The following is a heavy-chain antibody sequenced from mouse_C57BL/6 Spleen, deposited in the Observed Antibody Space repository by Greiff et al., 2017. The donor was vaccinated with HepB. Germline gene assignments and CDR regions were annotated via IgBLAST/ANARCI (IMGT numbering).Heavy chain of an antibody. D-gene: IGHD2-5*01. V-gene: IGHV2-2*01. CDR3: ARNGAYYSNRYAMDY. CDR2: IWSGGST. Sequence: VMLVESGPGLVQPSQSLSITCTVSGFSLTSYGVHWVRQSPGKGLEWLGVIWSGGSTDYNAAFISRLSISKDNSKSQVFFKMNSLQADDTAIYYCARNGAYYSNRYAMDYWGQGTSVTVSS. J-gene: IGHJ4*01. CDR1: GFSLTSYG.